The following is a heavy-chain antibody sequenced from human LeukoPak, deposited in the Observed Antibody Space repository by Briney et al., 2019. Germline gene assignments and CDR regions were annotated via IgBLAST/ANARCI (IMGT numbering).Heavy chain of an antibody. CDR1: GYTFTSYG. CDR2: ISAYNGNT. CDR3: ARDFSITMVRGVTRRAPFDY. J-gene: IGHJ4*02. V-gene: IGHV1-18*01. D-gene: IGHD3-10*01. Sequence: ASVKVSCKASGYTFTSYGISWVRQAPGQWLEWMGWISAYNGNTNYAQKLQGRVTMTTDTSTSTAYMELRSQRSDDTAVYYCARDFSITMVRGVTRRAPFDYWGQGTLVTVSS.